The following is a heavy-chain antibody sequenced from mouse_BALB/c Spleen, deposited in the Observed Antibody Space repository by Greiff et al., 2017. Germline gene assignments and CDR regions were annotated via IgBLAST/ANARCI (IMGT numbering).Heavy chain of an antibody. CDR2: INPSSGYT. CDR3: ARMRDPYAMDY. D-gene: IGHD3-3*01. CDR1: GYTFTSYT. Sequence: QVQLQQSAAELARPGASVKMSCKASGYTFTSYTMHWVKQRPGQGLEWIGYINPSSGYTEYNQKFKDKTTLTADKSSSTAYMQLSSLTSEDSAVYYCARMRDPYAMDYWGQGTSVTVSS. V-gene: IGHV1-4*02. J-gene: IGHJ4*01.